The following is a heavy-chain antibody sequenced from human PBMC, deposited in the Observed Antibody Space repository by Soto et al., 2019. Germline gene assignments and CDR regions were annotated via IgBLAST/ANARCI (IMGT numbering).Heavy chain of an antibody. Sequence: QVQLVQSGAEVKKPGASVKVSCKASGYTFTSYDINWVRQATGQGLEWMGWMNPNSGNTGYAQKFQGRVTXPXXTTISTAYMELSSLRSADTAVYYCASTLYGDNVDYWGQGTLVTVSS. V-gene: IGHV1-8*01. D-gene: IGHD4-17*01. CDR1: GYTFTSYD. CDR2: MNPNSGNT. CDR3: ASTLYGDNVDY. J-gene: IGHJ4*02.